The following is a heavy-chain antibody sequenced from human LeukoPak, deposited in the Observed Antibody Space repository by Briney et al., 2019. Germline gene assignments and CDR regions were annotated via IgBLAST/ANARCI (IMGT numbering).Heavy chain of an antibody. Sequence: PGGSLRLSCAASGFIFNKYWMSWVRQAPGKGLEWVANIKQDGSEKYYADPVKGRFTISRDNAGNSLYLQINSLRVDDTAVYYCAKGTVGAKYWGQGTLVIVSS. CDR3: AKGTVGAKY. CDR2: IKQDGSEK. J-gene: IGHJ4*02. D-gene: IGHD1-26*01. V-gene: IGHV3-7*01. CDR1: GFIFNKYW.